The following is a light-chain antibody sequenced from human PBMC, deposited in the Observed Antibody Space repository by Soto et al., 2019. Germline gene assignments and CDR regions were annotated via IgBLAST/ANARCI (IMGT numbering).Light chain of an antibody. V-gene: IGKV3-15*01. CDR1: QSISSS. Sequence: EIEMTQSPATLSVSPGERATLSCRASQSISSSLAWYQQRPGQAPRLLIYGASTRATGFPARFSGSGSGTDFTLTISSLQSEDFAVYYCQQYEDWPPYTFGQGTKLEIK. CDR3: QQYEDWPPYT. CDR2: GAS. J-gene: IGKJ2*01.